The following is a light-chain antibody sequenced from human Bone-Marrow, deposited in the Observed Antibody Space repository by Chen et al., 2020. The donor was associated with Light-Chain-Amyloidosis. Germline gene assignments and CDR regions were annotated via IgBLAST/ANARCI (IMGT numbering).Light chain of an antibody. CDR2: EVT. CDR1: SSDVGGYNY. J-gene: IGLJ3*02. CDR3: SSFTSSNTWV. Sequence: QSALTQPASVSGSPGKSITVSCTGTSSDVGGYNYVSWYQQHPGKAPKLILYEVTNRPSGVSNRFSGSKSGNTASLTISGLQAEDEADYYCSSFTSSNTWVFGGGTKLTVL. V-gene: IGLV2-14*01.